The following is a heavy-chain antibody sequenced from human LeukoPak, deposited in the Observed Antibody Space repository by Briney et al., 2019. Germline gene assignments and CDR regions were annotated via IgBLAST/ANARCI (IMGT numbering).Heavy chain of an antibody. CDR2: ISWNSGSI. CDR3: AKADHDYGVYVDAFDI. Sequence: GRPLRLSCAASGFTFDDYAMHWVRQAPGKCLEWVSGISWNSGSIGYAVSVKCRFTISRDNAKNSLYLQMNSLRAEDTALYYCAKADHDYGVYVDAFDIWGQGTMVTVSS. CDR1: GFTFDDYA. D-gene: IGHD4-17*01. J-gene: IGHJ3*02. V-gene: IGHV3-9*01.